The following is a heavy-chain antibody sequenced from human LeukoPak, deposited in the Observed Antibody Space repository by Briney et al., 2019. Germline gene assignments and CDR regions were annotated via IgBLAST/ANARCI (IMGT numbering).Heavy chain of an antibody. CDR1: GGTFSSYA. V-gene: IGHV1-69*13. D-gene: IGHD1-26*01. CDR2: IIPIFGTA. CDR3: ATNSGSYFWFDP. Sequence: VASVKVSCKASGGTFSSYAISWVRQAPGQGLEWMGGIIPIFGTANYAQKFQGRVTITADESTSTAYMELSSLRSEDTAVYYCATNSGSYFWFDPWGQGTLVTVSS. J-gene: IGHJ5*02.